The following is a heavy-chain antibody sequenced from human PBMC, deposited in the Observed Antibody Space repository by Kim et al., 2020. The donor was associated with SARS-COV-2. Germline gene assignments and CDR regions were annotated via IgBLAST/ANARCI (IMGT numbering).Heavy chain of an antibody. J-gene: IGHJ4*02. CDR3: AKVTEDY. V-gene: IGHV3-23*01. CDR2: SGATT. Sequence: SGATTYYADAVRSRLTISRDNSKNTLYLQMNSRRAEDTAIYYCAKVTEDYWGQGTLVTVSS.